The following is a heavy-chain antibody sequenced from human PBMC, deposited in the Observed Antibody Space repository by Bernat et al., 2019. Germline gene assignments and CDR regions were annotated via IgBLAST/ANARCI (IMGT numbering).Heavy chain of an antibody. CDR1: ELTITNYG. V-gene: IGHV3-30*18. J-gene: IGHJ6*02. Sequence: VQLLESGGGLVQPGKSLRLSCVASELTITNYGMHWVRQAPGKGLEWVAAIPYDGSNQYYADSVKGRFTISRDNSKNTVYLQMNSLRAEDTAVYHCAKDNLACSSGDCYSGYYGMDVWGRGTTVTVSS. CDR2: IPYDGSNQ. CDR3: AKDNLACSSGDCYSGYYGMDV. D-gene: IGHD3-22*01.